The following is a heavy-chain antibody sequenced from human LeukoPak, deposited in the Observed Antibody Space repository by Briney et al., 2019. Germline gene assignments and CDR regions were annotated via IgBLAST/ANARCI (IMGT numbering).Heavy chain of an antibody. D-gene: IGHD2-15*01. J-gene: IGHJ4*02. CDR2: ISPYNGNT. Sequence: ASVKVSCKASGYTFTGYYMHWVRQAPGQGLEWMGWISPYNGNTNYAQKLQGRVTMTTDTSTSTAYMELRSLRSDDTAVYYCARGRAVVVAATDYWGQGTLVTVSS. CDR1: GYTFTGYY. V-gene: IGHV1-18*04. CDR3: ARGRAVVVAATDY.